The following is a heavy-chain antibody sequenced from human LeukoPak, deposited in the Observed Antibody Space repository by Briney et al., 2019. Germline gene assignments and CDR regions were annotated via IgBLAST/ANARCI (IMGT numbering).Heavy chain of an antibody. CDR1: GFTFSIYG. J-gene: IGHJ6*03. Sequence: PGGSLRLSCGASGFTFSIYGMSWVRQAPGKGLEWVAHISASGRTNYYADAVKGRFTISRDNAKNSVDLQMNSLRVEDTAVYYCARESRGYDILTGKYHRGYYSYYMDVWGKGTTVTVSS. D-gene: IGHD3-9*01. V-gene: IGHV3-48*04. CDR3: ARESRGYDILTGKYHRGYYSYYMDV. CDR2: ISASGRTN.